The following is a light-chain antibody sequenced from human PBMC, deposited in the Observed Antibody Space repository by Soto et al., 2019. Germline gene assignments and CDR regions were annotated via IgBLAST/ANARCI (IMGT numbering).Light chain of an antibody. Sequence: IQMTQSPSSLSSSVGDRVTITCRASQGIRNDLGWYQQKPGKAPKRLIYAASSLQSGVPSRFSGRGSGTDFTLTISSLQNDDFGTYYCLQDYNYPLTFGGGTKVDIK. CDR3: LQDYNYPLT. CDR1: QGIRND. CDR2: AAS. J-gene: IGKJ4*01. V-gene: IGKV1-6*01.